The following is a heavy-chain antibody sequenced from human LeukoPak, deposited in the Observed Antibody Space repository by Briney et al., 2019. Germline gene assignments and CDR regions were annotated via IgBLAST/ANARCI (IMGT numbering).Heavy chain of an antibody. CDR2: ISGSGGST. J-gene: IGHJ5*02. CDR3: TKASDSLGYCSSGTCRRWFDH. CDR1: AFTFSSYA. D-gene: IGHD2-15*01. Sequence: GGSLRLSCAASAFTFSSYAMSWVRQAPGKGLEWVSGISGSGGSTYYADSVKGRFTISRDNSKNTLYLQMNSLRAEDTAIYYCTKASDSLGYCSSGTCRRWFDHWGQGTLVTVSS. V-gene: IGHV3-23*01.